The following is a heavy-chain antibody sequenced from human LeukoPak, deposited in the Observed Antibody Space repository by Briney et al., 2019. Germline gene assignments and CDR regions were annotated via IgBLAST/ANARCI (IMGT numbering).Heavy chain of an antibody. D-gene: IGHD5-12*01. CDR2: ISNGGDTI. CDR1: GFTFSSYE. J-gene: IGHJ4*02. V-gene: IGHV3-48*03. CDR3: ARDHDLGYRGYDRRESVASIDY. Sequence: GGSLRLSCAASGFTFSSYEMNWVRQAPGKGLEWISYISNGGDTIYYADSVKGRFTISRDNAKNSLYLQMNSLRADDTAVYYCARDHDLGYRGYDRRESVASIDYWGQGALVTVSS.